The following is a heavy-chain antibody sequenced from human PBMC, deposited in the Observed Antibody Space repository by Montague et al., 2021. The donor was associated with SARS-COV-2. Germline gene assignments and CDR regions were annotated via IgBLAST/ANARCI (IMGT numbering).Heavy chain of an antibody. Sequence: SETLSLTCAVYGGSFSGYDWSWIRQSPGKGLEWIGEIDHSGSTKYNPSLKSRLTLSVDTSKNQFSLKLSSVTAADTAVYYCARGRVEITMIAMVFTGGIYYYDYWGRGTLVTVSS. CDR3: ARGRVEITMIAMVFTGGIYYYDY. V-gene: IGHV4-34*01. CDR2: IDHSGST. CDR1: GGSFSGYD. D-gene: IGHD3-22*01. J-gene: IGHJ4*02.